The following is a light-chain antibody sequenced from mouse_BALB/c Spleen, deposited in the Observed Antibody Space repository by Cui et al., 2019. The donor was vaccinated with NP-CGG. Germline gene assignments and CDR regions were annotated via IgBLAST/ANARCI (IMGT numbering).Light chain of an antibody. CDR1: NGAVTTSNY. CDR2: GTN. V-gene: IGLV1*01. Sequence: QSFVHHQSALTTSPGETVTLTCRSSNGAVTTSNYANWVQEKPDHLFTGLIGGTNNRAPGVPARFSGSLIGDKAALTITGAQTEDEAIYFCALWYSNHWMFGGGTKLTVL. CDR3: ALWYSNHWM. J-gene: IGLJ1*01.